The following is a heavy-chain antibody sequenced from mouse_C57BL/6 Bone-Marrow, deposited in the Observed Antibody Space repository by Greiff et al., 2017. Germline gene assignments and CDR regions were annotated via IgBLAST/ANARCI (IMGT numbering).Heavy chain of an antibody. D-gene: IGHD1-1*01. V-gene: IGHV1-39*01. CDR1: GYSFTDYN. J-gene: IGHJ2*01. CDR2: INPNYGTT. CDR3: AGITTVEHYFDY. Sequence: VQLKESGPELVKPGASVKISCKASGYSFTDYNMNWVKQSNGKSLEWIGVINPNYGTTSYNQKFKGKATLTVDQSSSTAYMQLNSLTSEDSAVYYCAGITTVEHYFDYWGQGTTLTVSS.